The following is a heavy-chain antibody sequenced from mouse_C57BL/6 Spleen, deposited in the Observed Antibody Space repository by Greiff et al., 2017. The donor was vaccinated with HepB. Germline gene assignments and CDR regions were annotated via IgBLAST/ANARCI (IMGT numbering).Heavy chain of an antibody. V-gene: IGHV1-80*01. CDR1: GYAFSSYW. J-gene: IGHJ4*01. CDR2: IYPGDGDT. D-gene: IGHD2-5*01. CDR3: ARYSNDYAMDY. Sequence: VKLMESGAELVKPGASVKISCKASGYAFSSYWMNWVKQRPGKGLEWIGQIYPGDGDTNYNGKFKGKATLTADKSSSTAYMQLSSLTSEDSAVYFCARYSNDYAMDYWGQGTSVTVSS.